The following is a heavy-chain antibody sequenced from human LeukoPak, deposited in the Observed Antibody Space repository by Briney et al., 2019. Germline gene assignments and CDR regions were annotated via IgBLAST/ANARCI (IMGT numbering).Heavy chain of an antibody. Sequence: GASVKVSCKASGGTFSSYAISWVRQAPGQGLEWMGGIIPIFGTANYAQKFQGRVTITADKSTSTAYMELSSLRSEDTAVYYCARDGDDYGVYYFDYWGQGTLVIVSS. CDR3: ARDGDDYGVYYFDY. V-gene: IGHV1-69*06. CDR1: GGTFSSYA. CDR2: IIPIFGTA. D-gene: IGHD4-17*01. J-gene: IGHJ4*02.